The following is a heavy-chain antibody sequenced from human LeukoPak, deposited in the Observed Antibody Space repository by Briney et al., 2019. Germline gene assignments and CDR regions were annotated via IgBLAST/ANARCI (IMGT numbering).Heavy chain of an antibody. J-gene: IGHJ4*02. CDR3: ARDYYDGSGSY. Sequence: GGSLRLSCAASEFTFSGYWMNWVRQAPGKGPEWVANINQDGSEKHYVDSVKGRFTISRDNAKNSLYLQMNSLSVEDTAVYYCARDYYDGSGSYWGQGTLVTVSS. D-gene: IGHD3-22*01. V-gene: IGHV3-7*01. CDR2: INQDGSEK. CDR1: EFTFSGYW.